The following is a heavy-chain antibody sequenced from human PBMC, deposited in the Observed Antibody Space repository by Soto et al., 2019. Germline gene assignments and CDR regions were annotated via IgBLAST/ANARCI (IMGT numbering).Heavy chain of an antibody. CDR2: IRSKAYGGTT. CDR1: GFTFGDYA. D-gene: IGHD3-10*01. J-gene: IGHJ4*02. Sequence: GGSLRLSCTASGFTFGDYAMSWFRQAPGKGLEWIGFIRSKAYGGTTEYAASVKGRFTISRDDSKSIAYLQMNSLKTEDTAVYYCTRGVPANYYGSGSYYPYKYYFDYWGQGTLVTVS. V-gene: IGHV3-49*03. CDR3: TRGVPANYYGSGSYYPYKYYFDY.